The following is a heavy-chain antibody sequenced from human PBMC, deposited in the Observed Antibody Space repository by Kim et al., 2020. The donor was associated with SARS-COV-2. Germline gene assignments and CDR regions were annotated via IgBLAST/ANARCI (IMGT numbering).Heavy chain of an antibody. Sequence: STNHNPTLKSRVTISVDPSKNQFCLKLSSVTAADRAVYYWASSRRGAFDYWGQGTLVTVSS. V-gene: IGHV4-59*01. CDR2: ST. J-gene: IGHJ4*02. CDR3: ASSRRGAFDY. D-gene: IGHD3-10*01.